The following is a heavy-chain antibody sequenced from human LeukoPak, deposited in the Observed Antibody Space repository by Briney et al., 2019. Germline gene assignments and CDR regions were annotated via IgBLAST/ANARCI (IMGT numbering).Heavy chain of an antibody. D-gene: IGHD3-10*01. V-gene: IGHV3-21*01. CDR3: ARESITMVRGVIKRWFDP. Sequence: PGGSLRLSCAASGFTFSSYSMNWVRQAPGKGLEWVSSISSSSSYIYYADSVKGRFTISRDNAKNSLYLRMNSLRAEDTAVYYCARESITMVRGVIKRWFDPWAREPWSPSPQ. J-gene: IGHJ5*02. CDR1: GFTFSSYS. CDR2: ISSSSSYI.